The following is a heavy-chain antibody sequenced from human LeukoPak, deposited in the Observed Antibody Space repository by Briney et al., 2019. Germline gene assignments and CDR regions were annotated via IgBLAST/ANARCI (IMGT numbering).Heavy chain of an antibody. V-gene: IGHV3-74*01. CDR2: MDENGGTI. CDR3: ISELCGRHDQ. Sequence: GGSLRLSCAASGFTFSSYWMHWVRQAPGKGLEWVSRMDENGGTIDYADSVKGRFTISRDNAKDTLYLQMNSLRDEDTAVYYCISELCGRHDQWGRGTLVTVSS. CDR1: GFTFSSYW. J-gene: IGHJ5*02. D-gene: IGHD1-1*01.